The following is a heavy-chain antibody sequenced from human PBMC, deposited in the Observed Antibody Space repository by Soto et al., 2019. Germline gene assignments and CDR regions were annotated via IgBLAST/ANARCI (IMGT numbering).Heavy chain of an antibody. CDR1: GFTFSSYA. Sequence: GGSLRLSCAASGFTFSSYAMSWVRQAPGKGLEWVSAISGSGGSTYYADSVKGRFTISRDNSKNTLYLQMNSLRAEDTAVYYCAKDRDSSSIWGVVRASTYNWFDHWGQGTLVTVSS. D-gene: IGHD6-6*01. CDR3: AKDRDSSSIWGVVRASTYNWFDH. J-gene: IGHJ5*02. V-gene: IGHV3-23*01. CDR2: ISGSGGST.